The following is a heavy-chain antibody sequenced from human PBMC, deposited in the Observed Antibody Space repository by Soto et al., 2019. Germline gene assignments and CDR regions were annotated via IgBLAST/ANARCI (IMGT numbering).Heavy chain of an antibody. CDR2: ISYDGSNK. V-gene: IGHV3-30*18. CDR3: AKTKAAAGRYNFDY. D-gene: IGHD6-13*01. J-gene: IGHJ4*02. Sequence: GGSLRLSCAASGFTFSSYGMHWVRQAPGKGLEWVAVISYDGSNKYYADSVKGRFTISRDNSKNTLYLQMNSLRAEDTAVYYCAKTKAAAGRYNFDYWGQGTLVTVSS. CDR1: GFTFSSYG.